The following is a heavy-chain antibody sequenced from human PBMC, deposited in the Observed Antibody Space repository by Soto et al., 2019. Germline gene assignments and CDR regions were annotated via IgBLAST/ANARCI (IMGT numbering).Heavy chain of an antibody. J-gene: IGHJ4*02. Sequence: QVQLVESGGGLVKAGESLTLSCAASGFTFSDYFMTWIRQAPGKGLEWVSYVTTDTIHYADAVKGRFTLSRDSAKNSLYLQMINLRAEDTGVYYFARDRMVFNYWGQGALVTVSS. CDR2: VTTDTI. CDR3: ARDRMVFNY. CDR1: GFTFSDYF. D-gene: IGHD2-8*01. V-gene: IGHV3-11*01.